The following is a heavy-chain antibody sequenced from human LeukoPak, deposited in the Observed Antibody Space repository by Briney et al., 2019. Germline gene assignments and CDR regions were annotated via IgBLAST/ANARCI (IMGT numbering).Heavy chain of an antibody. CDR2: IKQDGSEK. Sequence: GGSLRLSCAASGFTFSSYWMSWVRQAPGKGLEWGANIKQDGSEKYYVDSVKGRFAISRDNAKNSLYLQMNSLRAEDTAVYYCARVYYGSGSSCAFGIWGQGTMVTVPS. CDR1: GFTFSSYW. D-gene: IGHD3-10*01. J-gene: IGHJ3*02. V-gene: IGHV3-7*01. CDR3: ARVYYGSGSSCAFGI.